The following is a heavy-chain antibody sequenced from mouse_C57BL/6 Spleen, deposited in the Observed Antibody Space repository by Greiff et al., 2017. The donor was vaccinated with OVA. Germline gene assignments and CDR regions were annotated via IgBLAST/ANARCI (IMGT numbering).Heavy chain of an antibody. J-gene: IGHJ2*01. Sequence: DVMLVESGEGLVKPGGSLKLSCAASGFTFSSYAMSWVRQTPEKRLEWVAYISSGGDYIYYADTVKGRFTISRDNARNTLYLQMSSLKSEDTAMYYCTRSGLRAVCFDYWGQGTTLTVSS. D-gene: IGHD2-4*01. V-gene: IGHV5-9-1*02. CDR1: GFTFSSYA. CDR2: ISSGGDYI. CDR3: TRSGLRAVCFDY.